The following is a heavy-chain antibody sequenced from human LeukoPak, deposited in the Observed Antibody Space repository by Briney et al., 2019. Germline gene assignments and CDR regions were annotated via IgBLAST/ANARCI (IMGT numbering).Heavy chain of an antibody. J-gene: IGHJ4*02. CDR3: ARNGGSMVRGLGLDY. CDR1: GGSISSGDYY. V-gene: IGHV4-30-4*01. D-gene: IGHD3-10*01. Sequence: SQTLSLTCTVSGGSISSGDYYWSWIRQPPGKGLEWIGYIYYSGSTYYNPSLKSRVTISVDTSKNQFSLKLSSVTAADTAVYYCARNGGSMVRGLGLDYWGQGTLVTVSS. CDR2: IYYSGST.